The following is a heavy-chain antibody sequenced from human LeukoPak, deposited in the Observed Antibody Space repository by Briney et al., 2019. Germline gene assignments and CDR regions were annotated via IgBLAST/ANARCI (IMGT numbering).Heavy chain of an antibody. Sequence: SETLSLTCTVSGDSISSYYWSWIRQPPGKGLEWIGYIYYSGSTSYNPSLKSRVTISVDTSKNQFSLKLSSVTAADTAVYYCASRIAAAGMYYYYGMDVWGQGTTVTVSS. J-gene: IGHJ6*02. CDR1: GDSISSYY. CDR2: IYYSGST. CDR3: ASRIAAAGMYYYYGMDV. D-gene: IGHD6-13*01. V-gene: IGHV4-59*01.